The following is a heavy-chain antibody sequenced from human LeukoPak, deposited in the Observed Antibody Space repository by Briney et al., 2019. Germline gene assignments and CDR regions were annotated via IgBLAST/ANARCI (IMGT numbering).Heavy chain of an antibody. CDR2: ISGSGGST. J-gene: IGHJ6*02. V-gene: IGHV3-23*01. CDR3: AKVAAAGTIGMDV. Sequence: GGSLRLSCAASGFTFSSYWMHWVRQAPGKGLEWVSAISGSGGSTYYADSVKGRFTISRDNSKNTLYLQMNSLRAEDTAVYYCAKVAAAGTIGMDVWGQGTTVTVSS. CDR1: GFTFSSYW. D-gene: IGHD6-13*01.